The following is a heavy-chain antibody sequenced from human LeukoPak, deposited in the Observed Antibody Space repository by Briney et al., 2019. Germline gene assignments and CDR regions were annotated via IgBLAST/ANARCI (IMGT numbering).Heavy chain of an antibody. D-gene: IGHD6-19*01. CDR3: AKDARRTSGWYYFDY. CDR1: GFTFSPYA. V-gene: IGHV3-23*01. J-gene: IGHJ4*02. CDR2: ISDSGGTT. Sequence: GGSLRLSCAASGFTFSPYAMAWVRQAPGKGLEWVAAISDSGGTTYYADSVRGRFTISRDNSKSTLYPQMNSLRAEDTAVYYCAKDARRTSGWYYFDYWGQGTLVTVSS.